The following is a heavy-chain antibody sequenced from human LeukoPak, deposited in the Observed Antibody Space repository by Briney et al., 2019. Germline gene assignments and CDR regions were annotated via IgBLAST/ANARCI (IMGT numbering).Heavy chain of an antibody. CDR1: GGSISSSTYY. CDR2: IYYSGST. CDR3: ARYQSAFDI. J-gene: IGHJ3*02. V-gene: IGHV4-39*01. D-gene: IGHD2-2*01. Sequence: SETLSLTCTVSGGSISSSTYYWGWIRQPPGKGLDYIGSIYYSGSTYYNPSLKSRVTISVDTSKNQFSLKLSSVTAADTAVYYCARYQSAFDIWGQGTMVTVSS.